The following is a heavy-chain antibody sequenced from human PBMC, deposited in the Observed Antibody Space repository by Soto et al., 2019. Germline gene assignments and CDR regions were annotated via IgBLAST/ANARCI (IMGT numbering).Heavy chain of an antibody. J-gene: IGHJ6*02. CDR2: INPYNGNT. CDR3: ARVVAAAPVYYGMDV. V-gene: IGHV1-18*01. D-gene: IGHD6-25*01. CDR1: SYRVNIYG. Sequence: SAEVGRKACSYRVNIYGIAVLRKNNGQGLECIILINPYNGNTNYAQKFEGRVTMTTDPSTSTGYMELRSLRSDDTAVYYCARVVAAAPVYYGMDVWGQGTTVTVSS.